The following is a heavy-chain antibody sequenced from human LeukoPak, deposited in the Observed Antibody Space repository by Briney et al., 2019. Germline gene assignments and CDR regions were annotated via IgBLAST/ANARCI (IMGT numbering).Heavy chain of an antibody. CDR1: GFTFSDHS. D-gene: IGHD3-3*01. V-gene: IGHV3-30*02. CDR3: ARALPKITIFGVVTYDAFDI. Sequence: GGSLSLSCVASGFTFSDHSMMWVRQAPGKGLEWVAFIRYDGSNKYYADSVKGRFTISRDNSKNTLYLQMNSLRAEDTAVYYCARALPKITIFGVVTYDAFDIWGQGTMVTVSS. CDR2: IRYDGSNK. J-gene: IGHJ3*02.